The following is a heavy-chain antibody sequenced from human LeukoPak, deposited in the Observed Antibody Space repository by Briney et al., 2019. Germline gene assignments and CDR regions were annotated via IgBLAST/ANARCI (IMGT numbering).Heavy chain of an antibody. Sequence: GSLRLSCAASGFTFDDYGMTWVRQAPGKGLEWIGEINHSGSTNYNPSLKSRVTISVDMSKNQFSLKLSSVTAADTAVYYCARRQTITMIVVVMTRNWFDPWGQGTLVTVSS. J-gene: IGHJ5*02. D-gene: IGHD3-22*01. CDR2: INHSGST. CDR3: ARRQTITMIVVVMTRNWFDP. CDR1: GFTFDDYG. V-gene: IGHV4-34*01.